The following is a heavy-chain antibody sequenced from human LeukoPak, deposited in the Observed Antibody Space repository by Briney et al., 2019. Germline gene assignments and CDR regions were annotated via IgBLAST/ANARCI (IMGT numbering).Heavy chain of an antibody. Sequence: ASVNVSCKASGYIFTSYSMNWVRQAPAQALEWMGLINTNTGNPTYAQGFTGRFVFSLDTSVSTAYLQISSLKAEDTAVYYCARDPPYYYGSGSYSADYWGQGTLVTVSS. CDR1: GYIFTSYS. V-gene: IGHV7-4-1*02. D-gene: IGHD3-10*01. CDR3: ARDPPYYYGSGSYSADY. CDR2: INTNTGNP. J-gene: IGHJ4*02.